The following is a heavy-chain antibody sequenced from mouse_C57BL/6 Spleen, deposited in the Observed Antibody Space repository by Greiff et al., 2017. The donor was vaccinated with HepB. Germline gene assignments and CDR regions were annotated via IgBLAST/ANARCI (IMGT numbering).Heavy chain of an antibody. CDR3: ARWDYYGSSENYCDY. Sequence: VQLQQSGPELVKPGASVKIPCKASGYTFTDYNMDWVKQSHGKSLEWIGDINPNNGGTIYNQKFKGKATLTVDKSSSTAYMELRSLTSEDTAVYYCARWDYYGSSENYCDYWGQGTTLTVSS. CDR1: GYTFTDYN. V-gene: IGHV1-18*01. D-gene: IGHD1-1*01. CDR2: INPNNGGT. J-gene: IGHJ2*01.